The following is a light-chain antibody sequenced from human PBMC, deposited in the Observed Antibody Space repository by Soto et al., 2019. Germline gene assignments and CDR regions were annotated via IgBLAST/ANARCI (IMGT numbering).Light chain of an antibody. CDR2: GAS. V-gene: IGKV3-15*01. CDR1: QSVSSN. J-gene: IGKJ2*01. CDR3: QQYNNWYT. Sequence: EIVLTQSPATLSVSPGERATLSCRASQSVSSNLAWYQQTPGQAPLLLIYGASTRATGIPAMFSGSGSGTEFTLTISSLQSEDLAVYYCQQYNNWYTFGQGTKLEIK.